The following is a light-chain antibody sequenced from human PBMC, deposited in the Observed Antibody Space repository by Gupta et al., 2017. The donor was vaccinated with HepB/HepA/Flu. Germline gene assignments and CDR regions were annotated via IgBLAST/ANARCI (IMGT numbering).Light chain of an antibody. CDR1: SSDVGSQHR. CDR3: TSYTISNTWV. Sequence: QSALTQPPSVSGSPGQSVTISCPGTSSDVGSQHRVSWYQQPPGTAPKLIIYEVTNRPSGVPDRFSGSKSGNTASLTISGLQAEDEADYYCTSYTISNTWVFGGGTKLTVL. J-gene: IGLJ3*02. CDR2: EVT. V-gene: IGLV2-18*02.